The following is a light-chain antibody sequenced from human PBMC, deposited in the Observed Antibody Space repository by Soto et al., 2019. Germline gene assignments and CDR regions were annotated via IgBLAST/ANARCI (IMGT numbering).Light chain of an antibody. V-gene: IGLV1-40*01. J-gene: IGLJ2*01. CDR3: QSYDGSLSSRV. CDR1: SSDIGAGYD. Sequence: QAVVTQPPSVSGAPGQRVTISCTGSSSDIGAGYDVHWYQQLPGTAPKLLIYRNNNRPSGVPDRFSGSKSGTSASLAITGLQTEDEADYYCQSYDGSLSSRVFGGGTKLTVL. CDR2: RNN.